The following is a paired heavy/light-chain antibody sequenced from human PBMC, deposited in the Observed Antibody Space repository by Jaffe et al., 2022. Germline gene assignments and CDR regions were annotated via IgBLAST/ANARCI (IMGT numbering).Heavy chain of an antibody. CDR2: ISGSGETI. D-gene: IGHD2-15*01. CDR3: ARGSSGGSWYGY. V-gene: IGHV3-11*01. CDR1: GIAFTDYY. J-gene: IGHJ4*02. Sequence: QVQLVESGGGLVKPGGSLRLSCAASGIAFTDYYMNWIRQTPGKGLEWVSYISGSGETIYYADSVKGRFTISRDNAKKSLYLQMNSLRAEDTAVYYCARGSSGGSWYGYWGQGTLVTVSS.
Light chain of an antibody. CDR1: QSVLYSPNNKYS. J-gene: IGKJ5*01. CDR3: QQYSRIPIT. CDR2: WAS. V-gene: IGKV4-1*01. Sequence: DIVMTQSPDSLTVSLGERATINCKSSQSVLYSPNNKYSSLAWYQQKPGQPPKLLIYWASTRESGVPDRFSGSGSGTDFTLTISSLQAEDVAVYYCQQYSRIPITFGQGTRVEIK.